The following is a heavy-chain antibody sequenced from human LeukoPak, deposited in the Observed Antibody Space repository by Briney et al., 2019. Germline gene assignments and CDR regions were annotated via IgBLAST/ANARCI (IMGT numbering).Heavy chain of an antibody. CDR2: IWYDGSNK. CDR1: GFTFSSYG. CDR3: AKDNGDYSRVAFDI. D-gene: IGHD4-17*01. V-gene: IGHV3-33*06. Sequence: PGRSLRLSCAASGFTFSSYGMHWVRQAPGKGLEWVAVIWYDGSNKYYADSVTGRFTISRDNSKNTLYLQMNSLRAEDTAVYYCAKDNGDYSRVAFDIWGQGTMVTVSS. J-gene: IGHJ3*02.